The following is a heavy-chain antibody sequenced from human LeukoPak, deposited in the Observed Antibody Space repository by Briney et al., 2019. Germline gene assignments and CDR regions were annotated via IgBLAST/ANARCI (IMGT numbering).Heavy chain of an antibody. Sequence: SETLSLTCTVSGGSISSSSYYWGWIRQPPGKGLEWIGSIYYSGSTYYNPSLKSRVTISVDTSKNQFSLKLSSVTAADTAVYYCAREYSSSWYVYYFDYWGQGTLVTVSS. V-gene: IGHV4-39*07. CDR2: IYYSGST. CDR1: GGSISSSSYY. D-gene: IGHD6-13*01. J-gene: IGHJ4*02. CDR3: AREYSSSWYVYYFDY.